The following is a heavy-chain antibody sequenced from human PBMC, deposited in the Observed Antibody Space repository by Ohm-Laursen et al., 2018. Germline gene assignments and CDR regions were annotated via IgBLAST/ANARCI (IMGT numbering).Heavy chain of an antibody. CDR2: IGGSGDIT. D-gene: IGHD3-10*01. CDR1: GFTFSNYV. V-gene: IGHV3-23*01. J-gene: IGHJ4*02. CDR3: AKDFHSGSGSYTDFDY. Sequence: SLRLSCAAFGFTFSNYVMSWVRRAPGKGLEWVSGIGGSGDITYSADSVRGRFIISRDNSKNTLYLQMNSLRADDTAVYYCAKDFHSGSGSYTDFDYWGQGTLVTVSS.